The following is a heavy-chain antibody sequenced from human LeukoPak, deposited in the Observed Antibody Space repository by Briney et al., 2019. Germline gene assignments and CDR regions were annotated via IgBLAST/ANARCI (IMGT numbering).Heavy chain of an antibody. CDR3: ASHSNGYYYYMDV. CDR2: TRNKANSYTT. CDR1: GFTFSDHY. V-gene: IGHV3-72*01. J-gene: IGHJ6*03. Sequence: GGSLRLSCAASGFTFSDHYMDWVRQAPGKGLEWVGRTRNKANSYTTEYAASVKGRFTISRDDSKNSLYLQMNSLKTEDTAVYYCASHSNGYYYYMDVWGKGTTATVSS. D-gene: IGHD4-11*01.